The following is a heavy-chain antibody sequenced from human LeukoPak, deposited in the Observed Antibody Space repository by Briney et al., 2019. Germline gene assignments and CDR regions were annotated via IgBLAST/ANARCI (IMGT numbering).Heavy chain of an antibody. CDR2: ITSFGSDI. D-gene: IGHD3-3*01. Sequence: GGSLRLSCAASGFSFRTHSMKWVRQAPGKGLEWVSSITSFGSDIYYADSVKGRFTISRDDGKNSLYLQMNSLGAEDSAVYYCARAHDFWSGYGGNYTDVWGKGTTVTVSS. V-gene: IGHV3-21*01. CDR1: GFSFRTHS. CDR3: ARAHDFWSGYGGNYTDV. J-gene: IGHJ6*03.